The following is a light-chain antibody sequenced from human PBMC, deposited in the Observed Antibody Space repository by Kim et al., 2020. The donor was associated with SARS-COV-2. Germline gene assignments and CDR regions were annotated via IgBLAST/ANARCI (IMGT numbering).Light chain of an antibody. Sequence: SYELTQPPSVSVSPGQTASITCSGDKLGDKYACWYQQKPGQSPVLVIYQDSKRPSGITERFSGSNSGNTATLTISGTQAMDEADYYCQAWDSSTAVLGGG. CDR2: QDS. V-gene: IGLV3-1*01. CDR3: QAWDSSTAV. J-gene: IGLJ3*02. CDR1: KLGDKY.